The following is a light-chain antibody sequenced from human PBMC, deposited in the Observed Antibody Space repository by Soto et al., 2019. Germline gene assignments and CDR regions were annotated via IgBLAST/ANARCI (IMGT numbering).Light chain of an antibody. Sequence: DIVMTQSPLSLPVTPGEPASISCRSSQSLLHSNGYNYLDWYLQKPGQSPQLLIYLGSNLASGVHDRFSGSGSDTDFTLKISRVEAEDVGVYYCRQSVQSPLYFGGGPKVEIK. V-gene: IGKV2-28*01. CDR1: QSLLHSNGYNY. CDR2: LGS. CDR3: RQSVQSPLY. J-gene: IGKJ4*01.